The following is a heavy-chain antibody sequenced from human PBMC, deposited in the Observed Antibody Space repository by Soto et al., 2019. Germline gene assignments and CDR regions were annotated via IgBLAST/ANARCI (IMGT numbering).Heavy chain of an antibody. Sequence: SETLSLTCAVSGGSFTSNNWWTWVRQPPGQGLEWIGEIYRTGSTNYNPSLKSRVTISLDKSENQFSLKVTSLTAADTAVYYCARRAPGTSVDYWGQGTLVTVSS. V-gene: IGHV4-4*02. D-gene: IGHD1-7*01. CDR1: GGSFTSNNW. J-gene: IGHJ4*02. CDR2: IYRTGST. CDR3: ARRAPGTSVDY.